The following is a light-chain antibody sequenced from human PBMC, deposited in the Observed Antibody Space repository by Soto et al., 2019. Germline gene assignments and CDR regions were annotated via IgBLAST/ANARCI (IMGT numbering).Light chain of an antibody. J-gene: IGKJ2*01. V-gene: IGKV3-20*01. CDR3: QQYGSSPYT. CDR1: QSVSSSS. CDR2: GAS. Sequence: EIVVTQSPGTLSFSPGQRATLSCRASQSVSSSSLAWYQQKPGQAPRLLIYGASSRANGIPDRFSGSGSGTDFTLTISRLEPEDVAVYYCQQYGSSPYTFGQVTKLEIK.